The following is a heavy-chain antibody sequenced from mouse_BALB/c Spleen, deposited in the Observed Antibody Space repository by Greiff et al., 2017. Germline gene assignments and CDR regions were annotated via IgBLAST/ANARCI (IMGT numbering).Heavy chain of an antibody. D-gene: IGHD2-2*01. V-gene: IGHV1-69*02. CDR3: TRGGYDGDY. J-gene: IGHJ2*01. CDR2: IYPSDSYT. CDR1: GYTFTSYW. Sequence: QVQLQQPGAELVRPGASVKLSCKASGYTFTSYWINWVKQRPGQGLEWIGNIYPSDSYTNYHQKFKDKATLTVDKSSSTAYMQLSSPTSEDSAVYYCTRGGYDGDYWGQGTTLTVSS.